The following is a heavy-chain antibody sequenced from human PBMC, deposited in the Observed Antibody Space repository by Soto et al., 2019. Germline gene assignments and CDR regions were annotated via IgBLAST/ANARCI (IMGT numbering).Heavy chain of an antibody. CDR2: VYSSGTT. CDR1: GGSITSAGSW. J-gene: IGHJ5*01. D-gene: IGHD3-10*01. V-gene: IGHV4-31*03. CDR3: ARVYYYNSGSPRWFDS. Sequence: PSETLSLTCTVSGGSITSAGSWWTWIRQHPEKGLEWIGFVYSSGTTYYNPSLQSRVLMSLDTSKNHFSLELSAVTAADTAVYYCARVYYYNSGSPRWFDSWCQGTLVTVSS.